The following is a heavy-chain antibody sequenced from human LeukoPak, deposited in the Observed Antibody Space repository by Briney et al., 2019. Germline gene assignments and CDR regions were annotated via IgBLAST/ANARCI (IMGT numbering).Heavy chain of an antibody. V-gene: IGHV5-51*01. Sequence: GESLKISCKGSGYSFTSYWIGWVRQMPGKGLEWMGIIYPGDSDTRYSPSCQGQVTISADKSISTAYLQWSSLKASDTAMYYCARGYYDSSGYYYRGFDYWGQGTLVTVSS. CDR2: IYPGDSDT. CDR1: GYSFTSYW. J-gene: IGHJ4*02. CDR3: ARGYYDSSGYYYRGFDY. D-gene: IGHD3-22*01.